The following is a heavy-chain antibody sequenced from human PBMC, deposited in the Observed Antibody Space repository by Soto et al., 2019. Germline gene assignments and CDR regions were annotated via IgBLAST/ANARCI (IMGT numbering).Heavy chain of an antibody. Sequence: TLSLTCAVSGGSISSGGYSWSWIRQPPGKGLEWIGYIYHSGSTYYNPSLKSRVTISVDRSKNQFSLKLSSVTAADTAVYYCARVKNTVTPFDYWGQGTMVTASA. D-gene: IGHD4-17*01. J-gene: IGHJ4*02. V-gene: IGHV4-30-2*01. CDR2: IYHSGST. CDR1: GGSISSGGYS. CDR3: ARVKNTVTPFDY.